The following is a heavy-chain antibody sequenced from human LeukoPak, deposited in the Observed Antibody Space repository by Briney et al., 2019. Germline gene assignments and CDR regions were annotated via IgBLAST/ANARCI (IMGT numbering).Heavy chain of an antibody. CDR2: INPNSGGT. Sequence: ASVKVSCKASGYTFTGYYMHWVRQAPGQGLEWMGWINPNSGGTNYAQKFQGRVTTTRDTSISTAYMELSRLRSDDTAVYYCARVQRSSVVVAAPLYYWGQGTLVTVSS. CDR3: ARVQRSSVVVAAPLYY. V-gene: IGHV1-2*02. J-gene: IGHJ4*02. CDR1: GYTFTGYY. D-gene: IGHD2-15*01.